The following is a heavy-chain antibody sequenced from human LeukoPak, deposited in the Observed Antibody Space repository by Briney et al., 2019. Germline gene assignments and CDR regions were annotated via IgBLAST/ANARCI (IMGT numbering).Heavy chain of an antibody. CDR3: AKVPYDSSGYYFGVPFDY. CDR2: ISGSGGST. CDR1: GFTFSTYW. Sequence: GGSLRLSCAASGFTFSTYWMHWVRQAPGKGLVWVSAISGSGGSTYYADSVKGRFTISRDNSKNTLYLQMNSLRAEDTAVYYCAKVPYDSSGYYFGVPFDYWGQGTLVTVSS. J-gene: IGHJ4*02. V-gene: IGHV3-23*01. D-gene: IGHD3-22*01.